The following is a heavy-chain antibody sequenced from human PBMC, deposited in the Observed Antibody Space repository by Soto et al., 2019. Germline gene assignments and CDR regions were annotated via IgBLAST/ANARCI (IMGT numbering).Heavy chain of an antibody. CDR2: IIPIFGTA. CDR3: ARDPLGGCSSTSCPFDY. CDR1: GGTFSSYA. J-gene: IGHJ4*02. V-gene: IGHV1-69*13. Sequence: ASVKVSCKASGGTFSSYAISWVRQAPGQGLEWMGWIIPIFGTANYAQKFQGRVTITADESTSTAYMELSSLRSEDTAVYYCARDPLGGCSSTSCPFDYWGQGTLVTVSS. D-gene: IGHD2-2*01.